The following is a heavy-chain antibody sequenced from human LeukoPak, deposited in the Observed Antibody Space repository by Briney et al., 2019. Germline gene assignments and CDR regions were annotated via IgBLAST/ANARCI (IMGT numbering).Heavy chain of an antibody. CDR2: ISDSGGRT. J-gene: IGHJ4*02. D-gene: IGHD3-22*01. CDR1: GITLSNYG. Sequence: GGSLRLSCAVSGITLSNYGMSWVRQAPGKGLEWVAGISDSGGRTNYADSVKGRFTISRDNPKNTLYLQMNSLRAEDKAVYFCAKRGVVIRVILVGFHKEAYYFDSWGQGALVTVSS. CDR3: AKRGVVIRVILVGFHKEAYYFDS. V-gene: IGHV3-23*01.